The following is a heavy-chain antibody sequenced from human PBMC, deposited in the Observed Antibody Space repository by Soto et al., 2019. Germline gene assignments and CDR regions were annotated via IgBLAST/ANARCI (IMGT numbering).Heavy chain of an antibody. CDR3: ARDSSDFWSGYRYDFDY. CDR1: GFTFSSYG. J-gene: IGHJ4*02. V-gene: IGHV3-33*01. CDR2: IWYDGSNK. Sequence: QVQLVESGGGVVKPGRSLRLSCAASGFTFSSYGMHWVRQAPGKGLEWVAVIWYDGSNKYYADSVKGRFTISRDNSKNTLYLQMNSVRAEDTAVYYCARDSSDFWSGYRYDFDYWGQGTLVTVSS. D-gene: IGHD3-3*01.